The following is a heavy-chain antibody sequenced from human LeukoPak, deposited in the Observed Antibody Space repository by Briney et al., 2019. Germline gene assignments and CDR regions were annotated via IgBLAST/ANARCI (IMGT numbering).Heavy chain of an antibody. CDR2: ISYDGSNK. CDR1: GFTFSSYG. V-gene: IGHV3-30*18. D-gene: IGHD3-3*01. J-gene: IGHJ4*02. Sequence: PGGSLRLYCAASGFTFSSYGMHWVRQAPGKGLEWVAVISYDGSNKYYADSVKGRFTISRDNSKNTLYLQMNSLRAEDTAVYYCAKPGVLRYWGQGTLVTVSS. CDR3: AKPGVLRY.